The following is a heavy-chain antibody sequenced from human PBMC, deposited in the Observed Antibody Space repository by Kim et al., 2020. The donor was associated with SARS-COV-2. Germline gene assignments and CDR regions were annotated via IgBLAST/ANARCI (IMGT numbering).Heavy chain of an antibody. CDR1: GFTFSNYA. V-gene: IGHV3-30*18. Sequence: GGSLRLSCVASGFTFSNYAMFWVRQAPGKGLQWVAIISYDGGDIYYEGTVKGRFTISRDQSKNTLYLQMKRLRPEDTAIYYCAKDLYYSGSGRSVDVWGKGTTVTVSS. J-gene: IGHJ6*04. CDR3: AKDLYYSGSGRSVDV. D-gene: IGHD3-10*01. CDR2: ISYDGGDI.